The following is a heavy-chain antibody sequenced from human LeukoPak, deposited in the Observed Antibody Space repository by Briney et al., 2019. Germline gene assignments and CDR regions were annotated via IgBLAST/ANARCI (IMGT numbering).Heavy chain of an antibody. CDR2: ISDSGGST. Sequence: GGSLRLSCAASGFTFSSYAMTWVRQAPEKGLEWVSSISDSGGSTYYADSVKGRFTISRDNSRNTPFLQMSSLRAEDTAVYYCAQDQAPHISWGRGTLVTVSS. J-gene: IGHJ5*02. CDR1: GFTFSSYA. V-gene: IGHV3-23*01. CDR3: AQDQAPHIS. D-gene: IGHD3-3*02.